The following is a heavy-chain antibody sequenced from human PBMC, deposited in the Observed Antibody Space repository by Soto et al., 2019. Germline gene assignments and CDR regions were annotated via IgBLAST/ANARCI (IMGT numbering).Heavy chain of an antibody. Sequence: ASVKVSCKASGYTFTSYAMHWVRQAPGQRLEWMGWINAGNGNTKYSQKFQGRVTITRDTSASTAYMELSSLRSEDTAVYYCARDSTLPRIAVAGSRYWFDPWGQGTLVTVSS. CDR3: ARDSTLPRIAVAGSRYWFDP. D-gene: IGHD6-19*01. CDR2: INAGNGNT. J-gene: IGHJ5*02. V-gene: IGHV1-3*01. CDR1: GYTFTSYA.